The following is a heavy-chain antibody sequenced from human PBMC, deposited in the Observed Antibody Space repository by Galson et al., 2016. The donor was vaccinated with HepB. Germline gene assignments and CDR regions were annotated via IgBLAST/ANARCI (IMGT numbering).Heavy chain of an antibody. J-gene: IGHJ3*02. CDR1: GGSIRSYY. V-gene: IGHV4-4*07. Sequence: VSGGSIRSYYWSWIRQPAGKGLEWIGRVYTSGNTNYNPSLKSRISMSVDTSKNQFSLKLYSVTAAGTAVYYCARPLIGTRGAFDIWGQGTMVTVSS. D-gene: IGHD2-2*01. CDR2: VYTSGNT. CDR3: ARPLIGTRGAFDI.